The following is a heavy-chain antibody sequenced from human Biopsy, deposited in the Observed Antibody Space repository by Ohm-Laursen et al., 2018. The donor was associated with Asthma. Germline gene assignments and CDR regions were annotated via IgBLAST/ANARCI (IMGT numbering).Heavy chain of an antibody. CDR3: ARAGESDLVGGLDV. Sequence: SLRLSCAASGFTFSTYGMHWVRQAPGKGLEWVAFIAWDGINSYYADSVKGRFTISRDNSRNTLYLQKNSLRTDDTAVYYCARAGESDLVGGLDVWGQGTTVIVS. D-gene: IGHD2-21*01. J-gene: IGHJ6*02. V-gene: IGHV3-30*03. CDR1: GFTFSTYG. CDR2: IAWDGINS.